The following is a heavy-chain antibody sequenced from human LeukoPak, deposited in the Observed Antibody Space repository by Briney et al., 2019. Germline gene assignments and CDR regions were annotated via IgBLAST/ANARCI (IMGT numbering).Heavy chain of an antibody. CDR3: ARGHSSGYYSYYYYMDV. Sequence: GGSLRLSCAASGFTFSSYSMNWVRQAPGKGLEWVSYISSSSSTIYYADSVKGRFTISRDNAKNSLYLQMNSLRAEDTAVYYCARGHSSGYYSYYYYMDVWGQGTLVTVSS. CDR1: GFTFSSYS. V-gene: IGHV3-48*01. CDR2: ISSSSSTI. D-gene: IGHD3-22*01. J-gene: IGHJ6*03.